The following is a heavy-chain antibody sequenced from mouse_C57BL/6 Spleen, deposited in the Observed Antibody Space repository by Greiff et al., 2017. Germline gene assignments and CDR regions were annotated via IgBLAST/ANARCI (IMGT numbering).Heavy chain of an antibody. CDR2: IWSGGST. D-gene: IGHD1-1*01. CDR1: GFSLTSYG. V-gene: IGHV2-2*01. J-gene: IGHJ4*01. Sequence: VKLKQSGPGLVQPSQSLSITCTVSGFSLTSYGVHWVRQSPGQGLEWLGVIWSGGSTDYNAAFISRLSISKDNSKSQVFFKMNILQADDTAIYYCARNSFVTTVVAGVYYAMDYWGQGTSVTVSS. CDR3: ARNSFVTTVVAGVYYAMDY.